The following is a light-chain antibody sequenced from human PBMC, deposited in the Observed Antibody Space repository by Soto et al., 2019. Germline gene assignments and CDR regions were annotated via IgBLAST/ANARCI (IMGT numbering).Light chain of an antibody. CDR1: QIGSGNY. Sequence: ELVLTQSPGTLSLSPGDSAALSCKASQIGSGNYLSWYQQKSGQAPRLLIYATSTRAPGIPDRFSGSGSATDFSLIISRLEPDDFAVYFCHQYGNSPLTFGPGTKVDF. V-gene: IGKV3-20*01. CDR2: ATS. CDR3: HQYGNSPLT. J-gene: IGKJ3*01.